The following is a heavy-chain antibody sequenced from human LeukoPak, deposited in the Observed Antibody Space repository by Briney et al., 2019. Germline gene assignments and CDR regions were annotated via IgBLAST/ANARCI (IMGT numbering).Heavy chain of an antibody. CDR2: MNPNSGGT. CDR1: GYTFTSYY. V-gene: IGHV1-2*02. CDR3: ARNLPSTGSFDY. J-gene: IGHJ4*02. Sequence: ASVKVSCKASGYTFTSYYMHWVRQAPGQGLEWMGWMNPNSGGTGYSQKFQGRITLTRDTSISTAYMELSNLRSDDTAVYFCARNLPSTGSFDYWGQGTLVTVSS. D-gene: IGHD1-1*01.